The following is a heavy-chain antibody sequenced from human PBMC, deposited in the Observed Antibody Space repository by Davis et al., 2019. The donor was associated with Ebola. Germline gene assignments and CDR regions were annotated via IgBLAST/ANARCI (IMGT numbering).Heavy chain of an antibody. Sequence: GESLKISCKGSGYSFTSYWIGWVRQMPGKGLEWMGIIYPGDSDTRYSPSFQGQVTISADKSISTAYLQWSSLKASDTAMYYCARPTRAVAGLNYYYYGMDVWGQGTTVTVSS. CDR2: IYPGDSDT. CDR1: GYSFTSYW. V-gene: IGHV5-51*01. J-gene: IGHJ6*02. CDR3: ARPTRAVAGLNYYYYGMDV. D-gene: IGHD6-19*01.